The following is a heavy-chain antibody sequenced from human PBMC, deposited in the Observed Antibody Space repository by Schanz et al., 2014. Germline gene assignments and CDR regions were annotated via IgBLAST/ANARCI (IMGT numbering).Heavy chain of an antibody. Sequence: QVQLVESGGGLVKPVGSLRLSCAASGFIFSDYYMAWIRQAPGKGPEYVSYISSGGTTTYHSDSVKGRFTISRDSAENSLYLQMNSLRAEDTAVYYCARIGGSVFDYWAQGTLVTVSS. J-gene: IGHJ4*02. CDR2: ISSGGTTT. CDR3: ARIGGSVFDY. D-gene: IGHD3-10*01. V-gene: IGHV3-11*01. CDR1: GFIFSDYY.